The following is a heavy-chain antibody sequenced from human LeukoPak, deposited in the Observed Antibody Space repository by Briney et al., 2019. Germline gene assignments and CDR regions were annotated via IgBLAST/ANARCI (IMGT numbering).Heavy chain of an antibody. CDR2: ISGSGGST. D-gene: IGHD2-15*01. V-gene: IGHV3-23*01. CDR3: AKDIRDIVVVVAAMNAFDI. CDR1: GFTFSNAW. Sequence: GGSLRLSCTASGFTFSNAWMSWVRQAPGKGLEWVSAISGSGGSTYYADSVKGRFTISRDNAKNSLYLQMNSLRAEDTALYYCAKDIRDIVVVVAAMNAFDIWGQGTMVTVSS. J-gene: IGHJ3*02.